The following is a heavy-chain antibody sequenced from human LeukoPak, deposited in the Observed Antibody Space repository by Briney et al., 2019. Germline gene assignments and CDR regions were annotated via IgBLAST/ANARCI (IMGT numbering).Heavy chain of an antibody. D-gene: IGHD1-26*01. V-gene: IGHV4-59*01. CDR2: IYYSGIT. CDR3: AGSVPSALHAFDI. Sequence: SETLSLTCTVSGGSIDSDYWSWIRQPPGKGLGWIGYIYYSGITNYNPSLKSRVTISIDTSKNQFSLRLSSVTAADTAVYYCAGSVPSALHAFDIWGQGTMVTVSS. CDR1: GGSIDSDY. J-gene: IGHJ3*02.